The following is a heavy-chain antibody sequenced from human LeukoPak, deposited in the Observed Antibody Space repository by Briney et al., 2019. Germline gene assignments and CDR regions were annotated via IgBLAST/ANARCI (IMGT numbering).Heavy chain of an antibody. J-gene: IGHJ3*02. CDR3: ARGLGYCSGGSCSWRAFES. D-gene: IGHD2-15*01. CDR1: GFTFSDYY. Sequence: PGGSLRLSCTASGFTFSDYYMSWIRQAPGKRLEWGSFISRSGSTIYYAHPMKGRYVISRVHAQIFAYLQMYNLRAQGTVVFYCARGLGYCSGGSCSWRAFESWGQGTVVTVS. V-gene: IGHV3-11*01. CDR2: ISRSGSTI.